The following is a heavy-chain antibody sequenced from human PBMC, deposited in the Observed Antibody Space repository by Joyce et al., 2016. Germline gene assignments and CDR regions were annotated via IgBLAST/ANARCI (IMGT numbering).Heavy chain of an antibody. J-gene: IGHJ3*02. D-gene: IGHD3-16*01. CDR1: GGSISSKSHY. V-gene: IGHV4-39*01. Sequence: QVQLQEAGPGLVKPSETLSLTCTVSGGSISSKSHYWAWIRQPPGKGLEGIGTVYDSGSTYYSPSLRSRVTISVETSKNHFSLKLNSVTAADTAVYYCARHGMEYDSNYEQVGIHAFDIWGQGTMVTVSS. CDR3: ARHGMEYDSNYEQVGIHAFDI. CDR2: VYDSGST.